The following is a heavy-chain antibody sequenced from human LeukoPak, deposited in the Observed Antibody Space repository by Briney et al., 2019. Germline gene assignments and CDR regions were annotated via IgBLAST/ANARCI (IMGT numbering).Heavy chain of an antibody. J-gene: IGHJ4*02. CDR3: AKRPAAVRGVIPYLDY. D-gene: IGHD3-10*02. Sequence: PGGSLRLSCAASGFMFSSFSMSWVRHVPGKGLEWVSTNADSVKGRFTISRDNSKNMLFLQMNSLRAEDTAIYYCAKRPAAVRGVIPYLDYWGQGTLVTVSS. V-gene: IGHV3-23*01. CDR1: GFMFSSFS.